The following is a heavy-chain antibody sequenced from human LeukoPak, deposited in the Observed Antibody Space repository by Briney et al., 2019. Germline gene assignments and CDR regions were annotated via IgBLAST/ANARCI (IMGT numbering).Heavy chain of an antibody. CDR1: GFTFSDYY. V-gene: IGHV3-11*06. CDR3: ARDYYDSSGYPSTCMDV. J-gene: IGHJ6*02. D-gene: IGHD3-22*01. Sequence: PGGSLRLSCAASGFTFSDYYMSWIRQAPGKGLEWVSYISSSSSYTNYADSVKSRFTISRDNAKNSLYLQMNSLRAEDTAVYYCARDYYDSSGYPSTCMDVWGQGTTVTVSS. CDR2: ISSSSSYT.